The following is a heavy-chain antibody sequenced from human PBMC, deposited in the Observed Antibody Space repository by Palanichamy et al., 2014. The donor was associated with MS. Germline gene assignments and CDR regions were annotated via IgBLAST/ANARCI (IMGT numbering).Heavy chain of an antibody. V-gene: IGHV3-72*01. J-gene: IGHJ4*02. D-gene: IGHD6-19*01. CDR1: GFTFSAHY. CDR2: TRNKANSYTT. CDR3: ARVGSGWFFDY. Sequence: EVQLVESGGGLVQPGGSLRLSCAASGFTFSAHYMDWVRQAPGKGLEWVGRTRNKANSYTTEYAASVKGRFTISRDDSKNSLYLQMNSLKTEDTAVYYYARVGSGWFFDYWGQGTLVTVSS.